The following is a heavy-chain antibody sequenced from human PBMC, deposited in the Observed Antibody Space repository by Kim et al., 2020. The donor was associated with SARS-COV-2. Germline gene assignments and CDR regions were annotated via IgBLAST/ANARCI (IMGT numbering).Heavy chain of an antibody. J-gene: IGHJ4*02. D-gene: IGHD3-22*01. Sequence: YTPALKSRVTISVDTSKNQFSLKLSSVTAADTAVYYCARHDRSGYYCLDYWGQGTLVTVSS. CDR3: ARHDRSGYYCLDY. V-gene: IGHV4-34*01.